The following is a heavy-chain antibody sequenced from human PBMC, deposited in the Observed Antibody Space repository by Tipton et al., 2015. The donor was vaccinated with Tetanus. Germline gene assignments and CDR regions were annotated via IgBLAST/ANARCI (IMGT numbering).Heavy chain of an antibody. CDR3: AKATMETCLGVLCYFFDH. D-gene: IGHD4/OR15-4a*01. J-gene: IGHJ4*02. CDR2: IRSKAYGGTT. Sequence: SLRLSCTASGFTFGDYAMSWFRQAPGKGLEWVGFIRSKAYGGTTEYAASVKGRFTISRDDSKSIAYLQMNSLKTEDTAVYYCAKATMETCLGVLCYFFDHWGQGTLVTVSS. CDR1: GFTFGDYA. V-gene: IGHV3-49*03.